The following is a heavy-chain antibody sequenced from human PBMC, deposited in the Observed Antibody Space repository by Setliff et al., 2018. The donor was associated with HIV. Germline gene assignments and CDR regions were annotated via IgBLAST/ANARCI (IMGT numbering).Heavy chain of an antibody. Sequence: GGSLRLSCAASGFTFNSYWMNWVRQAPGKGLEWVANIKQDGSEKYYVDSVKGRFTISRDNAKNSLYLQMNNLRAEDTAIYYCAGPDFEAPQGGHWGQGTLVTVSS. D-gene: IGHD3-16*01. CDR3: AGPDFEAPQGGH. CDR2: IKQDGSEK. J-gene: IGHJ1*01. V-gene: IGHV3-7*01. CDR1: GFTFNSYW.